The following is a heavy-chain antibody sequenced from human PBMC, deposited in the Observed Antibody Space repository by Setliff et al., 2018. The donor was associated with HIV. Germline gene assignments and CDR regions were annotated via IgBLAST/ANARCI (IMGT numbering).Heavy chain of an antibody. CDR1: GGRFRTYA. V-gene: IGHV1-2*02. CDR3: ARGTDGDYYYYMDV. J-gene: IGHJ6*03. Sequence: ASVKVSCKASGGRFRTYAISWVRQAPGQGLEWMGCINLNTGNTNYAQKFQGRVIVTRDTSINTAYVELRSLRLDDTAVYFCARGTDGDYYYYMDVWGKGTTVTVSS. D-gene: IGHD3-10*01. CDR2: INLNTGNT.